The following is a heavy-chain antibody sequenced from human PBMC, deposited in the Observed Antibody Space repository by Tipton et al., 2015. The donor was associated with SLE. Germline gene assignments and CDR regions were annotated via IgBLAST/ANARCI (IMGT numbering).Heavy chain of an antibody. J-gene: IGHJ4*02. D-gene: IGHD6-6*01. CDR3: AKIPHRGSSSSRPDY. Sequence: LSLTCAASGFTFSSYGMHWVRQAPGKGLEWVAFIRYDGSNKYYADSVKGRFTISRDNSKNTLYLQMNSLRAEDTAVYYCAKIPHRGSSSSRPDYWGQGTLVTVSS. CDR2: IRYDGSNK. V-gene: IGHV3-30*02. CDR1: GFTFSSYG.